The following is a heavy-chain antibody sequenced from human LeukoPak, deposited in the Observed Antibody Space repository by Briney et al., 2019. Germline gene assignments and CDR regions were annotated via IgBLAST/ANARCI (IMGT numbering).Heavy chain of an antibody. CDR2: ISYDGSNK. D-gene: IGHD3-22*01. CDR1: GFTFSSYA. CDR3: AREGFYDSSGYSDY. V-gene: IGHV3-30*04. J-gene: IGHJ4*02. Sequence: GGSLRLSCAASGFTFSSYAMHWVRQAPGKGLEWVAVISYDGSNKYYADSVKGRFTISRDNSKNTLYLQMNSLRAEDTAVYYCAREGFYDSSGYSDYWGQGTLVTVSS.